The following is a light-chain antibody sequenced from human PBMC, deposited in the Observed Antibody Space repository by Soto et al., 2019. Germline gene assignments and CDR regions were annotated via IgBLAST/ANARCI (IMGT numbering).Light chain of an antibody. Sequence: QSALTLPASVSGSPGQSITISCTGTSSNVGSYKLVSWYQQHPGKAPKLMIFEVNKRPSGVSNRFSGSKSGNTASLTISGLKVEDEADYYCCSSGGSPTYVFGTGTKV. CDR2: EVN. CDR1: SSNVGSYKL. V-gene: IGLV2-23*02. CDR3: CSSGGSPTYV. J-gene: IGLJ1*01.